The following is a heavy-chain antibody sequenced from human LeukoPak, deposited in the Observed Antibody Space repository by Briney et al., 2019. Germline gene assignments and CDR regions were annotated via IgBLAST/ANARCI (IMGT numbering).Heavy chain of an antibody. CDR3: ARSLGRLVAPFDY. Sequence: GGSLRLSCAASGFTFSSYAIHWGRQAPGKGLEWGAVISYDGSNKYYADSVKGRFTISRDNSKNTLYLQMNSLRAEDTAVYYCARSLGRLVAPFDYWGQGTLVTVSS. J-gene: IGHJ4*02. D-gene: IGHD6-25*01. CDR2: ISYDGSNK. V-gene: IGHV3-30*04. CDR1: GFTFSSYA.